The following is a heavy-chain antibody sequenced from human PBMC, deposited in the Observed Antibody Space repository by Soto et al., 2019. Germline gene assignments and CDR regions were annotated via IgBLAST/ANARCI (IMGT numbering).Heavy chain of an antibody. V-gene: IGHV1-18*04. D-gene: IGHD6-19*01. CDR1: CFTFTNYG. CDR3: ARGAIAVTGFDY. J-gene: IGHJ4*02. CDR2: ITTYNGNT. Sequence: VSCTASCFTFTNYGLSWVRQEPGQGLEWMGWITTYNGNTNYAQKFQGRVTMTTDTSTTTAYMELRSLRSDDTAVYYCARGAIAVTGFDYWGQGTLVTVSS.